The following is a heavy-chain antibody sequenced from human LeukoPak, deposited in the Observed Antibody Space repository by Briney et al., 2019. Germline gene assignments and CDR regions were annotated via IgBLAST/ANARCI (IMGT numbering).Heavy chain of an antibody. CDR1: GFTFRSYG. Sequence: GGSLRLSCAASGFTFRSYGMHWVRQAPGKGLEWVAFIRYNGSNKYYADSVKGRFTISRDNSKNTLYLQMNSLRAEDTAVYYCATDIVATMRVIGWGQGTLVTVSS. J-gene: IGHJ4*02. CDR3: ATDIVATMRVIG. D-gene: IGHD5-12*01. CDR2: IRYNGSNK. V-gene: IGHV3-30*02.